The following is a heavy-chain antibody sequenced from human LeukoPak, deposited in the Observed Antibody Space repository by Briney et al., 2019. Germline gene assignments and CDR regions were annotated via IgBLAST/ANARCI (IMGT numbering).Heavy chain of an antibody. CDR1: GFTFGSYG. V-gene: IGHV3-33*06. CDR2: IWYDGSNK. J-gene: IGHJ6*03. D-gene: IGHD4-17*01. Sequence: PGGSLRLSCAASGFTFGSYGMHWVRQAPGKGLEWVAVIWYDGSNKYYADSVKGRFTISRDNSKNTLYLQMNSLRAEDTAVYYCAKGNGDYYYYYYMDVWGKGTTVTVSS. CDR3: AKGNGDYYYYYYMDV.